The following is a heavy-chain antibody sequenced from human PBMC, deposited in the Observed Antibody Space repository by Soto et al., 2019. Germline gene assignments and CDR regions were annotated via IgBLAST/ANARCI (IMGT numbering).Heavy chain of an antibody. J-gene: IGHJ6*02. V-gene: IGHV1-46*01. CDR3: ARDSDIVVSSVPMGAGYYYNALDI. CDR2: INTSGGRA. D-gene: IGHD2-15*01. Sequence: QVLLVQSGAEVKKPGASVKVSCKASGYIFTSFYMHWVRQAPGQGLEWMGIINTSGGRASYTQKCQGRLIMTRDTSTTTVYMELSSLSSEDTALYYCARDSDIVVSSVPMGAGYYYNALDIWGQGTTVTDTS. CDR1: GYIFTSFY.